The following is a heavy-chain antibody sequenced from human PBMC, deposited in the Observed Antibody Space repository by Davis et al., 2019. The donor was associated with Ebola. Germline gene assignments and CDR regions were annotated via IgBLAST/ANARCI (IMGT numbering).Heavy chain of an antibody. CDR3: ARSSIAAD. V-gene: IGHV3-30-3*01. J-gene: IGHJ4*02. D-gene: IGHD6-6*01. CDR2: ISYDGSNK. CDR1: GFTFGDYA. Sequence: GESLKISCTASGFTFGDYAMSWVRQAPGKGLEWVAVISYDGSNKYYADSVKGRFTISRDNSKNTLYLQMNSLRAEDTAVYYCARSSIAADWGQGTLVTVSS.